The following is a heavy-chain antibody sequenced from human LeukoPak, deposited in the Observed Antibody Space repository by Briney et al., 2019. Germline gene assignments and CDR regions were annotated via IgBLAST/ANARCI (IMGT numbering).Heavy chain of an antibody. CDR1: GFTFTSSA. V-gene: IGHV1-58*02. CDR3: AADWWFAPRSYYYYYGMDV. D-gene: IGHD2-15*01. Sequence: ASVKVSCKASGFTFTSSAMQWVRQARGQRLEWTGWIVVGSGNTNYAQKFQERVTITRDMSTSTAYMELSSLRSEDTAVYYCAADWWFAPRSYYYYYGMDVWGQGTTVTVSS. CDR2: IVVGSGNT. J-gene: IGHJ6*02.